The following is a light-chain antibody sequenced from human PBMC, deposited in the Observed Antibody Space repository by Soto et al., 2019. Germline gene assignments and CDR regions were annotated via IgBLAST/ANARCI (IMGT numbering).Light chain of an antibody. V-gene: IGKV3-15*01. CDR2: DTS. J-gene: IGKJ5*01. CDR3: QQYSNWPPIT. Sequence: ETVMTQSPGTLSVSLGEIATLSFSASQSVSIHLAWYQQKPGQAPRLLIHDTSTRATGIPARFSGSGSGTEFTLTISSLQSEDFAVYYCQQYSNWPPITFGQGTRLEIK. CDR1: QSVSIH.